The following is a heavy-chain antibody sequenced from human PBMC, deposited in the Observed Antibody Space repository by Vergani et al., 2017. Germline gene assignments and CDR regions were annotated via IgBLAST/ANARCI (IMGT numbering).Heavy chain of an antibody. CDR1: GYTFTSYA. CDR2: INTNTGNP. CDR3: ARDRRYYESSGYYYWGC. Sequence: QVQLVQSGAELKKPGASVKVSCKASGYTFTSYAMNWVRQAPGQGLEWMGWINTNTGNPTYAPGFAGRFVFSLDTTVSTAYLQISRLKADDTAVYYSARDRRYYESSGYYYWGCWGQGTLVTVSS. V-gene: IGHV7-4-1*02. D-gene: IGHD3-22*01. J-gene: IGHJ4*02.